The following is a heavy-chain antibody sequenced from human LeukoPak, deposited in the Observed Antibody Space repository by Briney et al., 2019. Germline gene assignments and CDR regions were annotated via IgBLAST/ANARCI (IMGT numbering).Heavy chain of an antibody. CDR3: ARDRRGATRILNWFDP. Sequence: SVKVSCKASGGTFSSYAISWVRQAPGQGLEWMGRIIPILGIANYAQKFQGRVTITADKSTSTAYMELSSLRSEDTAVYYCARDRRGATRILNWFDPWGQGTLVTVSS. V-gene: IGHV1-69*04. CDR2: IIPILGIA. J-gene: IGHJ5*02. D-gene: IGHD1-26*01. CDR1: GGTFSSYA.